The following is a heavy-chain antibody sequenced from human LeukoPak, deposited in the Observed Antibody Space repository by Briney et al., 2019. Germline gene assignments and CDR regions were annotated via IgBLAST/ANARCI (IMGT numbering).Heavy chain of an antibody. V-gene: IGHV4-39*01. CDR3: ARLEYSGSYPTPSFDY. J-gene: IGHJ4*02. D-gene: IGHD1-26*01. Sequence: SETLSLTCTVSGGSISSSSYYWGWIRQPPGKGLEWIGSIYYSGSTYYNPSLKNRVTISVDTSKNQFSLKLSSVTAADTAVYYCARLEYSGSYPTPSFDYWGQGTLVTVSS. CDR1: GGSISSSSYY. CDR2: IYYSGST.